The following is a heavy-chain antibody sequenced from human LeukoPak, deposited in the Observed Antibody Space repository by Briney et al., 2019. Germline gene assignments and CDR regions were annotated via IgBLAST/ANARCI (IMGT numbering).Heavy chain of an antibody. CDR1: GDSMTTAY. V-gene: IGHV4-4*07. D-gene: IGHD3-3*01. CDR2: IYPSGTT. J-gene: IGHJ3*02. Sequence: PSETLSLTCTVSGDSMTTAYWSWIRQPAGKGLEWIGRIYPSGTTNYNPSLKSRVTISVGTSNSQFSLKLTSMTAADTAVYYCARDSPVFGVAADHFGIWGQGTMVSVSS. CDR3: ARDSPVFGVAADHFGI.